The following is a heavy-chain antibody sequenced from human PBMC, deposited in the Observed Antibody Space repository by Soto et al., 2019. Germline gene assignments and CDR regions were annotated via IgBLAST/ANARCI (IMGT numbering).Heavy chain of an antibody. V-gene: IGHV3-9*01. CDR1: GFSFDDYA. Sequence: EVQLVESGGGLVQPGRSLRLACAASGFSFDDYAVHWVRQPPGKGLEWVSGISWNGGNIGYADSVEGRFTISRDNAKNSVYLQLNSLETEDTALYYCVKDVSSQLHGGLDVWGGGTTVTVSS. D-gene: IGHD2-2*01. J-gene: IGHJ6*04. CDR3: VKDVSSQLHGGLDV. CDR2: ISWNGGNI.